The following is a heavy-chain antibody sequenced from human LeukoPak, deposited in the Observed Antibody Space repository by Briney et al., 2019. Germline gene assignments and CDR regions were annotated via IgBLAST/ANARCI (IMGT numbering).Heavy chain of an antibody. D-gene: IGHD2-2*01. Sequence: SETLPLTCAVSGYSISSGYYWGWIRQPPGKGLEWIGSIYHSGGTYYNPSLKSRVTISVDTSKNQFSLKLSSVTAADTAVYYCARQGIHCSSTSCYGDWFDPWGQGTLVTVSS. V-gene: IGHV4-38-2*01. CDR3: ARQGIHCSSTSCYGDWFDP. CDR1: GYSISSGYY. J-gene: IGHJ5*02. CDR2: IYHSGGT.